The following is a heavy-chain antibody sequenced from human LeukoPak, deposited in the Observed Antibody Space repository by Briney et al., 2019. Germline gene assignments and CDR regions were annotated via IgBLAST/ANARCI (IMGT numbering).Heavy chain of an antibody. D-gene: IGHD2-2*01. J-gene: IGHJ4*02. Sequence: SETLSLTCTVSGGSISSGGYYWSWIRQHPGKGLEWIGYIYYSGSTYYNPSLKSRVTISVDTSKNQFSLKLSSVTAADTAVYYCARETDIVVVPAASDWCQGTLVTVSS. V-gene: IGHV4-31*03. CDR1: GGSISSGGYY. CDR2: IYYSGST. CDR3: ARETDIVVVPAASD.